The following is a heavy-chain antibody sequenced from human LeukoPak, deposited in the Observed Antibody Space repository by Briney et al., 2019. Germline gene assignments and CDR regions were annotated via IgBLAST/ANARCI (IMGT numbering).Heavy chain of an antibody. CDR1: GGSISSYY. CDR3: ARADSSGYSY. V-gene: IGHV4-59*12. J-gene: IGHJ4*02. D-gene: IGHD3-22*01. CDR2: IYYSGST. Sequence: SETLSLTCTVSGGSISSYYWSWIRQPPGKGLEWIGYIYYSGSTNYNPSLKSRVTISVDTSKNQFSLKLSSVTAADTAVYYCARADSSGYSYWGQGTLVTVSS.